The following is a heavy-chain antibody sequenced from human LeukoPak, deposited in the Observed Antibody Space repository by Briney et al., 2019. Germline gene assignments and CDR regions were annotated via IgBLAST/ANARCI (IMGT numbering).Heavy chain of an antibody. D-gene: IGHD6-13*01. CDR2: ISADGGST. V-gene: IGHV3-43*02. J-gene: IGHJ4*02. CDR1: GFNFDAYA. CDR3: AKDKAGTIVWYGRWAIGLFDY. Sequence: GGSLRLSCAASGFNFDAYAMHWVRQAPGKGLKWISLISADGGSTDYADSVKGRFTISRDNSKNSLYLQMNSLTTEDTAFYYCAKDKAGTIVWYGRWAIGLFDYWGQGTLLTVSS.